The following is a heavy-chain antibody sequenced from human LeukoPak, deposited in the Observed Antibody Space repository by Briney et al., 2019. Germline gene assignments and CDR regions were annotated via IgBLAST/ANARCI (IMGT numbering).Heavy chain of an antibody. J-gene: IGHJ4*02. D-gene: IGHD6-19*01. CDR1: GFTVSSNY. CDR3: AKCVGSGWFLADGLYYFDY. V-gene: IGHV3-53*01. Sequence: GGSLRLSCAASGFTVSSNYMSWVSQAPGKGLEWVSVIYSGGSTYYADSVKGRFTISRDNSKNTLYLQMNSLRAEDTAVYYCAKCVGSGWFLADGLYYFDYWGQGTLVTVSS. CDR2: IYSGGST.